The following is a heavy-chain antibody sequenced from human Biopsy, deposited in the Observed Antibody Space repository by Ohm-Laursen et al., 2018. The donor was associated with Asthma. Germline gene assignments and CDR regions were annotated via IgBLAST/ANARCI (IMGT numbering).Heavy chain of an antibody. J-gene: IGHJ4*02. D-gene: IGHD5-12*01. CDR3: AKRRGYSGHDNDY. CDR2: ISYDGNHK. CDR1: GFMFRSFG. Sequence: SLRLSCAVSGFMFRSFGMHWVRQAPGKGLEWVAVISYDGNHKFYEDSVKGRLTISRDNSKNTLYLQMNSLRTEDTAVYYCAKRRGYSGHDNDYWGQGTLVIVSS. V-gene: IGHV3-30*18.